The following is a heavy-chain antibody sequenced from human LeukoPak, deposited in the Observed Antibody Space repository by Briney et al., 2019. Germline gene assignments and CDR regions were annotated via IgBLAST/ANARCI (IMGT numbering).Heavy chain of an antibody. CDR3: AAYCSSTSCYPPDDYYYYYGMDV. D-gene: IGHD2-2*01. CDR2: IYTSGST. J-gene: IGHJ6*02. Sequence: SETLSLTCTVSGGSISSYYWSWIRQPAGKGLEWIGRIYTSGSTYYNPSLKSRVTISVDTSKNQFSLKLSSVTAADTAVYYCAAYCSSTSCYPPDDYYYYYGMDVWGQGTTVTVSS. V-gene: IGHV4-4*07. CDR1: GGSISSYY.